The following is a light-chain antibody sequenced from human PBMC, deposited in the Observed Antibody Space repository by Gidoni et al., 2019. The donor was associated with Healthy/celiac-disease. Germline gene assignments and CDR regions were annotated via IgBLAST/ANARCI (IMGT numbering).Light chain of an antibody. CDR2: DAS. CDR1: QSVSSY. J-gene: IGKJ1*01. CDR3: QQRSNWPPPT. V-gene: IGKV3-11*01. Sequence: EIVLTQSPATLSLSPGERATLSCRASQSVSSYLAWYQQKPGQAPRLLIYDASNRATGIPARFSGSGSVTDFPLTISSLAPEDFAVYYCQQRSNWPPPTFGQGTKVEIK.